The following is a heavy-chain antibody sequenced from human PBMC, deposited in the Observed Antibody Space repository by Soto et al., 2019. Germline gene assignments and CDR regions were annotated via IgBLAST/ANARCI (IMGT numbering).Heavy chain of an antibody. D-gene: IGHD3-10*01. CDR1: GGSMSEYF. CDR2: IYYLGST. V-gene: IGHV4-59*01. Sequence: PSETLSLTCSVSGGSMSEYFWSWIRQSPGKGLEWIGYIYYLGSTDYNPSLKSRVTISVGTSKRQFSLRLTSVTAADTAVYYCARDGYDGSGSPYPAYWGPGTQVTVSS. CDR3: ARDGYDGSGSPYPAY. J-gene: IGHJ4*02.